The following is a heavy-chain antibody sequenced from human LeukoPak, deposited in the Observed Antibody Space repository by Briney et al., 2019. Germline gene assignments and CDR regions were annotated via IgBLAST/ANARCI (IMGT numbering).Heavy chain of an antibody. V-gene: IGHV3-23*01. CDR2: ISGRGGST. CDR3: ATLLRTTVTTPPDY. D-gene: IGHD1-1*01. CDR1: GFTFNTYA. J-gene: IGHJ4*02. Sequence: PGGSLRLSCAASGFTFNTYAITWVRQAPGKWLEWVSGISGRGGSTYYADSVKGRFSISRDNSKSTLYLQMNSLRDEDTAVYYCATLLRTTVTTPPDYWGQGTLVTVSS.